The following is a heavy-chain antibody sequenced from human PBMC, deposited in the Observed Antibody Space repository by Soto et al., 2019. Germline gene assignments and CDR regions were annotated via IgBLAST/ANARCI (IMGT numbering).Heavy chain of an antibody. V-gene: IGHV3-23*01. CDR3: AKVISVGRVLEWLSPYYYYGMDV. Sequence: PGGSLRLSCAASGFTFSSYAMSWVRQAPGKGLEWVSAISGSGGSTYYADSVKGRFTISRDNSKNTLYLQMNSLRAEDTAVYYCAKVISVGRVLEWLSPYYYYGMDVWGQGTTVTVSS. J-gene: IGHJ6*02. CDR2: ISGSGGST. D-gene: IGHD3-3*01. CDR1: GFTFSSYA.